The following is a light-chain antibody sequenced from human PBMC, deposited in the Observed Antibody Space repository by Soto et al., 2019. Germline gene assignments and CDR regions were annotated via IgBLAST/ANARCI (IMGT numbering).Light chain of an antibody. V-gene: IGKV3-20*01. CDR2: GAS. Sequence: EVVLTQSPGTLSLSPGERATLSCRASQSVSSNYLAWYQQKPGQAPRLLIYGASSRATGIPDRFSGSGSGTDFTLSISRLEPEDFALYYCQQYGSSHLTFGGGTKMEIK. CDR3: QQYGSSHLT. CDR1: QSVSSNY. J-gene: IGKJ4*01.